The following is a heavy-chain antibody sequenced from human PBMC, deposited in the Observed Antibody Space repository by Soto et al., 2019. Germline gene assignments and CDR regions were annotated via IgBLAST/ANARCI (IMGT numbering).Heavy chain of an antibody. Sequence: QVQLQESGPGLVKPSETLSLTCSVSGGSISSYYWSWIRQPPGKGLEWIGYIYYSGSTNYNPSLQSRVTISVDTSKNQCSLKLSSVTAADTAVYYCARAWGYAFDFWGQGTMVTVSS. J-gene: IGHJ3*01. CDR1: GGSISSYY. CDR3: ARAWGYAFDF. CDR2: IYYSGST. V-gene: IGHV4-59*01. D-gene: IGHD7-27*01.